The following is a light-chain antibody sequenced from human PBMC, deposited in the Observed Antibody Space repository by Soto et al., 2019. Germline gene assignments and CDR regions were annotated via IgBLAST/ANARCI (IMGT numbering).Light chain of an antibody. CDR2: KSN. Sequence: QSVLTQPPSASATPGQRVTISCSGSSSNIGSNTVNWYQQLPGTAPKLLIYKSNQRPSGVPDRFSGSKSGTSASLAISGLQSEDEADYYCAAWDDSLNGRVFGGVTKLTV. CDR3: AAWDDSLNGRV. CDR1: SSNIGSNT. J-gene: IGLJ3*02. V-gene: IGLV1-44*01.